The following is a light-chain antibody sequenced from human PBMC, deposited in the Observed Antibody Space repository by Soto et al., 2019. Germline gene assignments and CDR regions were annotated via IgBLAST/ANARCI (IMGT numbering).Light chain of an antibody. Sequence: QSVLTQPASVSGSPAQSVTISCTGTTSDVGGYNYVSWYQLHPGKAPKLMIYDVSNRPSGVSNRFSGSKSGNTASLTISGLQAEDEADYYCSSYTSSNTVVFGGGTKLTVL. CDR1: TSDVGGYNY. CDR2: DVS. V-gene: IGLV2-14*03. CDR3: SSYTSSNTVV. J-gene: IGLJ2*01.